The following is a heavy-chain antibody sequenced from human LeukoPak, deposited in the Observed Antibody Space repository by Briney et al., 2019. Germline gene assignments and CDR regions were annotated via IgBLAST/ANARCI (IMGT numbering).Heavy chain of an antibody. J-gene: IGHJ4*02. CDR2: IYTTGRT. Sequence: PSETLSLTCDVSGVSIQSYWWSWVRKPAGKGLEWIGRIYTTGRTNYSPSFQSRVTISIDVSSNQFSLTLRSVTAADTAVYYCARSGYTISAYHSDFWGQGAPVTVSS. CDR3: ARSGYTISAYHSDF. D-gene: IGHD5-18*01. V-gene: IGHV4-4*07. CDR1: GVSIQSYW.